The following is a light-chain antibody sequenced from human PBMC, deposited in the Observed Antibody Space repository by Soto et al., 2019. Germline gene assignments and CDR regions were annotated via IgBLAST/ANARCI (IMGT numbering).Light chain of an antibody. Sequence: EIVLAQSPGTLSLSPGERATLSCRASQRVSNTYLAWYQQKPGQAPRLLIYGVSSRATGIPDRFSGSGSGTDFTLTISRLEPEDFAVYYCQQYSSSPVTLGGGTKVEIK. CDR1: QRVSNTY. J-gene: IGKJ4*01. V-gene: IGKV3-20*01. CDR2: GVS. CDR3: QQYSSSPVT.